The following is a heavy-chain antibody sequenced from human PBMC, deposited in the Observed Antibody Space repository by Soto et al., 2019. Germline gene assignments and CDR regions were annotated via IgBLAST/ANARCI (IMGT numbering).Heavy chain of an antibody. V-gene: IGHV4-59*01. CDR1: GGSISSYY. J-gene: IGHJ6*02. Sequence: SETLSLTCTVSGGSISSYYWSWIRQPPGKGLEWIGYIYYSGSTNYNPSLKSRVTISVDTSKNLFSLKLSSLTAADTAVYYCARLKGNWGSGYYYGMDVWGQGTTVTVSS. D-gene: IGHD7-27*01. CDR3: ARLKGNWGSGYYYGMDV. CDR2: IYYSGST.